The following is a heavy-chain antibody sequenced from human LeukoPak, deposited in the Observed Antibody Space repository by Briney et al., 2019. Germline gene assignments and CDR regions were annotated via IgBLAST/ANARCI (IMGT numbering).Heavy chain of an antibody. V-gene: IGHV3-23*01. CDR2: ISGSSGST. Sequence: GGSLRLSCAASGFTFSSYAMNWVRQAPGKGLECVSGISGSSGSTYYADSVKGRFTISRDNSKNTLYLQMNSLRAEDTAVYYWAKGRKPWLPTWGGDYWGKETLVTVSS. CDR1: GFTFSSYA. CDR3: AKGRKPWLPTWGGDY. J-gene: IGHJ4*02. D-gene: IGHD6-19*01.